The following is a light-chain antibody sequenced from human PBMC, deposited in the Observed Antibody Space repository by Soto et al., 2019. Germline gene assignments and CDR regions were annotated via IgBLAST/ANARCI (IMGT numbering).Light chain of an antibody. CDR2: GAS. V-gene: IGKV3-20*01. Sequence: EIVLTQSPGTLSLSPGETATLSCRASQSVSSNNLAWYHQKPGQTPRLLIYGASSRATGIPDRFSGSGSGTGFILPISRLEPDDLAVYYWQQYDNSIPFGQGARLEIE. J-gene: IGKJ5*01. CDR1: QSVSSNN. CDR3: QQYDNSIP.